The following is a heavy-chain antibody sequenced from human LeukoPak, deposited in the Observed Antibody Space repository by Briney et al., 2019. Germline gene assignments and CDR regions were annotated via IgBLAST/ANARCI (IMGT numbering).Heavy chain of an antibody. Sequence: PGGTLRLSCAASGFTFSSYGMSWVRQAPGKGLEWVSAISGSGGSTYYADSVKGRFTISRDNSKNTLYLQMNSRRAEDTAVYYCAKDSPVAGTVHYWGQGTLVTVSS. D-gene: IGHD6-19*01. CDR1: GFTFSSYG. CDR3: AKDSPVAGTVHY. CDR2: ISGSGGST. V-gene: IGHV3-23*01. J-gene: IGHJ4*02.